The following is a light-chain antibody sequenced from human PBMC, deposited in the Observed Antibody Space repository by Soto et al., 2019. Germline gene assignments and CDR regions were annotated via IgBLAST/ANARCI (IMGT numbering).Light chain of an antibody. CDR1: QTISRNY. V-gene: IGKV3-20*01. CDR2: GAS. CDR3: QQYGSSPPWT. Sequence: ELVLTQSPGTLSLSPGERATVSCRASQTISRNYLVWYQKKPGQAPRLLIYGASTRATGIPDRFSGSGSATDFTLTISRLEPDDFAVYYCQQYGSSPPWTFGQGTKVDIK. J-gene: IGKJ1*01.